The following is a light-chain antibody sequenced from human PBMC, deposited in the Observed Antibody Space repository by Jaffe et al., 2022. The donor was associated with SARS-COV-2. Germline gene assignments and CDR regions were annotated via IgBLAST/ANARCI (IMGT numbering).Light chain of an antibody. Sequence: QSALTQPASVSGSPGQSITISCTGTSSDVGSYDLVSWYQHHPGKAPKLMIYEVSQRPSGVSNRFSGSKSGNTASLTISGLQADDEADYYCCSYAGGTTLYVFGTGTKVTVL. J-gene: IGLJ1*01. CDR3: CSYAGGTTLYV. CDR2: EVS. CDR1: SSDVGSYDL. V-gene: IGLV2-23*02.